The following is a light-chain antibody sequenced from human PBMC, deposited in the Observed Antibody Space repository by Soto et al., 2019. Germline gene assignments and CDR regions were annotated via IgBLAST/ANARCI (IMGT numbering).Light chain of an antibody. Sequence: DIQMTQSPSSVSASVGDTVTITCRASQGISNWLAWYQQKPGKAPNLLIYAASSLQSGVPSRFSGSASGTDFTLTISSLQPEDFATYYCQQGDSFPIAFGQGTRLEIK. V-gene: IGKV1-12*01. J-gene: IGKJ5*01. CDR1: QGISNW. CDR2: AAS. CDR3: QQGDSFPIA.